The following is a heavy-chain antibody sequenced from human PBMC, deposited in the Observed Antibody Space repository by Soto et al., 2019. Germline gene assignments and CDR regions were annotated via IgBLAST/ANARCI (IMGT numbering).Heavy chain of an antibody. CDR3: ARDANPGGIAAAGTLYDY. V-gene: IGHV4-4*02. Sequence: QVQLQESGPGLVKPSGTLSLTCAVSGGSISSSNWWSWVRQPPRKGLEWIGEIYHSGSTNYNPSLKSRVTISVDKSKNPFSLKLSSVTAADTAVYYCARDANPGGIAAAGTLYDYWGQGTLVTVSS. D-gene: IGHD6-13*01. J-gene: IGHJ4*02. CDR2: IYHSGST. CDR1: GGSISSSNW.